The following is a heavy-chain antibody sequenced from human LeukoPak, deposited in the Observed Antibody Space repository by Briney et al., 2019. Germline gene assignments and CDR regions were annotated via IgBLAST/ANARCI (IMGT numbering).Heavy chain of an antibody. Sequence: GGSLRLSCAASGLTFSSHWMHWVRQAPGKGLVWVSRINSDGSSISYADSVKGRFTISRDNAKNTLYLQMNSLRAEDTAVYYCAKVKNYHGLVRGVAQAYFDYWGQGTLVTVSS. CDR2: INSDGSSI. D-gene: IGHD3-10*01. J-gene: IGHJ4*02. V-gene: IGHV3-74*01. CDR3: AKVKNYHGLVRGVAQAYFDY. CDR1: GLTFSSHW.